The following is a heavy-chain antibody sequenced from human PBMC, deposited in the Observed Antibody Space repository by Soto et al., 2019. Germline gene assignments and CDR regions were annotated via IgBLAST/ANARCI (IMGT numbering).Heavy chain of an antibody. V-gene: IGHV3-23*01. J-gene: IGHJ5*02. CDR2: ISGSGGST. CDR3: AKDRVPAARPNWFDP. CDR1: GFTFSSYA. Sequence: HPGGSLRLSCAASGFTFSSYAMSWVRQAPGKGLGWVSAISGSGGSTYYADSVKGRFTISRDNSKNTLYLQMTSLRAEDTAVYYCAKDRVPAARPNWFDPWGQGTLVTVSS. D-gene: IGHD6-6*01.